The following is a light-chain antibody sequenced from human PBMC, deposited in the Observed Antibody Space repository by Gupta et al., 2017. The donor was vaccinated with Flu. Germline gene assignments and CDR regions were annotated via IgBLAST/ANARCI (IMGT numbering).Light chain of an antibody. CDR2: TAS. V-gene: IGKV1-39*01. CDR1: QTITSH. Sequence: RSSLSASVGDRVAITCRASQTITSHLIWYQQKPGNAPKLLIYTASTLQNDVPSRFNGSGSGTDFTLTISRLESADVGTYYCQQSDSTPYTFGQGTTLPIK. J-gene: IGKJ2*01. CDR3: QQSDSTPYT.